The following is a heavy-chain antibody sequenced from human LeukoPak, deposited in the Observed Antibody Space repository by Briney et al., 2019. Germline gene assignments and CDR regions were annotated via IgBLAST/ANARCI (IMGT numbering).Heavy chain of an antibody. V-gene: IGHV4-34*01. J-gene: IGHJ6*03. CDR2: INHSGST. CDR1: GGSFSGYY. Sequence: PSETLSLTCAVYGGSFSGYYWSWIRQPPGKGLEWIGEINHSGSTNYNPSLKSRVTISVDTSKNQFSLKLSSVTAADTAVYYCARLLAARPGRQPYYMDVWGQGTTVTVSS. D-gene: IGHD6-6*01. CDR3: ARLLAARPGRQPYYMDV.